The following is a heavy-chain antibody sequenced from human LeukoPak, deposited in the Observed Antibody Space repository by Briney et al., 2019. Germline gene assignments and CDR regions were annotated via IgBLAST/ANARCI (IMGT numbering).Heavy chain of an antibody. CDR2: IKQDGSEK. V-gene: IGHV3-7*01. Sequence: GGSLRLSCTASGFSFRTYNLHWVRQAPGKGLEWVVNIKQDGSEKYYVDSVKGRFTISRDNAKNSLYLQMNSLRAEDTAVYYCARVGRDGYNLVLGDYWGQGTLVTVSS. CDR3: ARVGRDGYNLVLGDY. D-gene: IGHD5-24*01. CDR1: GFSFRTYN. J-gene: IGHJ4*02.